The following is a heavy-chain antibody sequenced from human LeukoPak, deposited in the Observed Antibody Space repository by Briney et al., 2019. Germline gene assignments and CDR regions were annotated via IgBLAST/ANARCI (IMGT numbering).Heavy chain of an antibody. CDR2: IKQDGSEI. Sequence: GGSLRLSCAASGFTFSNYWMGWVRQAPGKGLEWVANIKQDGSEIYYVDSVKGRFTISRDTAKDSLYLQMNSLRAEDTAVYYCARGTYVDWGQGTLVTVSS. CDR3: ARGTYVD. D-gene: IGHD2-2*01. J-gene: IGHJ4*02. V-gene: IGHV3-7*01. CDR1: GFTFSNYW.